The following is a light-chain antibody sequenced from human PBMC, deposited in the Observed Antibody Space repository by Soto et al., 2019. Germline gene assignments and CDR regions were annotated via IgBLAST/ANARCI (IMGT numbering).Light chain of an antibody. Sequence: DIQLTQSPSTLSASVGDRVTITCRASQSITNWLAWYQQKPGKAPKVLIHMASSLKSGVPSRFSGSGSGTEFTLTITGLQPDDSATYYCQQYNSLSSVSFGGGTKVDIK. V-gene: IGKV1-5*03. J-gene: IGKJ4*01. CDR2: MAS. CDR1: QSITNW. CDR3: QQYNSLSSVS.